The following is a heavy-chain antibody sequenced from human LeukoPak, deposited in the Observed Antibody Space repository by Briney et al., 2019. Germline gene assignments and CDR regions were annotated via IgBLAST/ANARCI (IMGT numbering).Heavy chain of an antibody. Sequence: SETLSLTCTVSGGSISSSSYYWGWLRQPPGKGLEWIGSIYYSGSTYYNPSLKSRVTISVDTSKNQFSLKLSSVTAADTAVYYCARHPASGVLMVYANNWFDPWGQGTLVTVSS. J-gene: IGHJ5*02. CDR1: GGSISSSSYY. V-gene: IGHV4-39*01. CDR2: IYYSGST. D-gene: IGHD2-8*01. CDR3: ARHPASGVLMVYANNWFDP.